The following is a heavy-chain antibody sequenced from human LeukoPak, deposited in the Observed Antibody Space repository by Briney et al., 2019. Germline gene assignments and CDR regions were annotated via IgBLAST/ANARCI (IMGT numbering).Heavy chain of an antibody. D-gene: IGHD3-3*01. Sequence: SETLSLTCTVSGGSISSYYWSWIRQPPGKGLEWIGYIYYSGSTNYNPSLNSRVTISVDTSKNQFSLKLSSVTAADTAVYYCASSERGFLGPNTYYFDYWGQGTLVTVSS. CDR2: IYYSGST. V-gene: IGHV4-59*01. J-gene: IGHJ4*02. CDR1: GGSISSYY. CDR3: ASSERGFLGPNTYYFDY.